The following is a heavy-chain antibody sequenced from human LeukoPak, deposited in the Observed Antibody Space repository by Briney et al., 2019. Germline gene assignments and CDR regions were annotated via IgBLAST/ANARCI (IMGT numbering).Heavy chain of an antibody. CDR1: GFTFSSYS. V-gene: IGHV3-48*04. J-gene: IGHJ4*02. CDR3: ARDRGNYDILTGYPTPSDY. CDR2: ISSSSSTI. Sequence: PGGSLRLSCAASGFTFSSYSMNWVRQAPGKGLEWVSYISSSSSTIYYADSVKGRFTISRDNAKNSLYLQMNSLRAEDTAVYYCARDRGNYDILTGYPTPSDYWGQGTLVTVSS. D-gene: IGHD3-9*01.